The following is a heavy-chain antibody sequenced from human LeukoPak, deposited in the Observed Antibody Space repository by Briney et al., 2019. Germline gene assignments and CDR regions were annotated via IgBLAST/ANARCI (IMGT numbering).Heavy chain of an antibody. Sequence: GGSLRLSCAASGFTFSSYWMHWVRQAPGKGLEWVSAISGSGGSTYYADSVKGRFTISRDNSKNTLYLQMNSLRAEDTAVYYCAKEGYCTNGVCYINWFDPWGQGTLVTVSS. CDR3: AKEGYCTNGVCYINWFDP. CDR2: ISGSGGST. CDR1: GFTFSSYW. J-gene: IGHJ5*02. V-gene: IGHV3-23*01. D-gene: IGHD2-8*01.